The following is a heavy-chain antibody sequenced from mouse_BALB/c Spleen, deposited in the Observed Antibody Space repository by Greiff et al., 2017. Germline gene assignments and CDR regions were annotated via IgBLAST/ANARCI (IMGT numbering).Heavy chain of an antibody. D-gene: IGHD2-14*01. CDR2: IFPGSGNT. CDR1: GYSFTSYY. CDR3: ARGEVYYRYYWFAY. Sequence: VQLQQPGPELVKPGASVKISCKASGYSFTSYYIHWVKQRPGQGLEWIGWIFPGSGNTKYNEKFKGKATLTADTSSSTAYMQLSSLTSEDSAVYFCARGEVYYRYYWFAYWGQGTLVTVSA. V-gene: IGHV1-66*01. J-gene: IGHJ3*01.